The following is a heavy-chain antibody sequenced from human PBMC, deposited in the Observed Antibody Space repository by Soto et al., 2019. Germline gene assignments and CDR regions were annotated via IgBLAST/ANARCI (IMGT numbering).Heavy chain of an antibody. CDR3: ARGESCGVGISHGLHV. Sequence: QVQLVESGGGVVQPGRSLRLSCAVSGFTFSSFAMHWVRQAPGKGLEWVAVISHDGSNKNYADSVKGRFTISRDNSKNTLYVQMNTLRRQKTVAYYCARGESCGVGISHGLHVWGQATTVPGSS. CDR2: ISHDGSNK. V-gene: IGHV3-30*04. J-gene: IGHJ6*02. D-gene: IGHD3-3*01. CDR1: GFTFSSFA.